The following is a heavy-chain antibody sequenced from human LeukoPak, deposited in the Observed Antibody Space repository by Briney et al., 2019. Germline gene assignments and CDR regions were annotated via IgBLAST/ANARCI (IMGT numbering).Heavy chain of an antibody. J-gene: IGHJ4*02. CDR3: ARDLASGWYFDY. D-gene: IGHD6-19*01. CDR2: IWYDGSNK. CDR1: GFTFSSYG. V-gene: IGHV3-33*01. Sequence: SGGSLRLSCAASGFTFSSYGMHWVRQAPGKGLEWVAVIWYDGSNKYYADSVKGRFTISRDNAKNSLYLQMNSLRAEDTAVYYCARDLASGWYFDYWGQGTLVTVSS.